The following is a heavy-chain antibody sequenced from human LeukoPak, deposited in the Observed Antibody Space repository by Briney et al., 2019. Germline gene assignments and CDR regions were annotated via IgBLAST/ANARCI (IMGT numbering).Heavy chain of an antibody. V-gene: IGHV4-59*12. Sequence: SETLSLTCTVSGGSISSYYWSWIRQPPGKGMEWIGSIYYSGSTYYNPSLKSRVTISVDTSKNQFSLKLSSVTAADTAVYYCAREPGIAAAGTRAFDIWGQGTMVTVSS. J-gene: IGHJ3*02. CDR1: GGSISSYY. CDR3: AREPGIAAAGTRAFDI. CDR2: IYYSGST. D-gene: IGHD6-13*01.